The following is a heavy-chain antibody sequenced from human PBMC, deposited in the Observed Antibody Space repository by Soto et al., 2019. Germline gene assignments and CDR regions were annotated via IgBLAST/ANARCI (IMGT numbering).Heavy chain of an antibody. Sequence: KPSETLSLTRAVYGVSVSNYYWSWIRQPPGKGLEWIGEINHLVSTNYNPSLKSRVTISIDTSKNQFSLKLNSVTAADTAVYFCARCGNSGAWWGQQTLVSASS. CDR1: GVSVSNYY. D-gene: IGHD4-17*01. J-gene: IGHJ4*02. V-gene: IGHV4-34*01. CDR3: ARCGNSGAW. CDR2: INHLVST.